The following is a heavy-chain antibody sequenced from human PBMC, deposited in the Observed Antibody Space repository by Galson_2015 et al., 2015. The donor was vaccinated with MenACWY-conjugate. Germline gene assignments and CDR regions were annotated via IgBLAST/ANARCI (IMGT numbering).Heavy chain of an antibody. CDR1: GYTLTELS. Sequence: SVKVSCKVSGYTLTELSMHWVRQAPGKGLEWMGGFDPEDGETIYAQKFQGRVTMTEDTSTDTAYMELSSLRSEDTAVYYCATAGLQLGNNWFDPWGQGTLVTVSS. V-gene: IGHV1-24*01. CDR2: FDPEDGET. CDR3: ATAGLQLGNNWFDP. D-gene: IGHD4-11*01. J-gene: IGHJ5*02.